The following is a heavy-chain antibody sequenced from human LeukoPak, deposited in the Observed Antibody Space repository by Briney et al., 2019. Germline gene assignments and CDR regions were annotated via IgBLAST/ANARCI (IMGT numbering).Heavy chain of an antibody. Sequence: SETLSLTCAVYGGSFSGYYWSWIRQPPGKGLEWIGEINHSGSTNYNPSLKSRVTISVDTSKNQFSLKLSSVTAADTAVYYCARTARIYCSSTSCYANDYWGQGTLVTVSS. J-gene: IGHJ4*02. V-gene: IGHV4-34*01. CDR2: INHSGST. CDR3: ARTARIYCSSTSCYANDY. D-gene: IGHD2-2*01. CDR1: GGSFSGYY.